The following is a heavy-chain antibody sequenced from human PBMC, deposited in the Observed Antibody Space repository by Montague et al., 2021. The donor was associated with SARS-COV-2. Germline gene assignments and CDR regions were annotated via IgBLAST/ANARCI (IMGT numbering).Heavy chain of an antibody. CDR2: VTHRGNT. CDR3: ARGPLHGVAADTPSDL. Sequence: SETLSLTCAVYGGSFSGYCWSWIRQPPGKGLEWIGEVTHRGNTNYNPSLKSPVTISLDTSNNHFSLKLSSVTAADTAVYYCARGPLHGVAADTPSDLWGQGTLATVSS. D-gene: IGHD2-15*01. CDR1: GGSFSGYC. J-gene: IGHJ4*02. V-gene: IGHV4-34*01.